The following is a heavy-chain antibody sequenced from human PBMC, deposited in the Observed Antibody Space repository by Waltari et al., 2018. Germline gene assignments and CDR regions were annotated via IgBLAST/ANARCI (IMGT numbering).Heavy chain of an antibody. CDR2: ISWNSGSI. J-gene: IGHJ6*02. CDR3: AKEGGGSYTTAYYGMDV. Sequence: EVQLVESGGGLVQPGRSLRLSCAASGFTFDDYAMHWVRQAPGKGLEWVSGISWNSGSIGDADSVKGRFTISRDNAKNSLYLQMNSLRAEDMALYYCAKEGGGSYTTAYYGMDVWGQGTTVTVSS. CDR1: GFTFDDYA. V-gene: IGHV3-9*03. D-gene: IGHD1-26*01.